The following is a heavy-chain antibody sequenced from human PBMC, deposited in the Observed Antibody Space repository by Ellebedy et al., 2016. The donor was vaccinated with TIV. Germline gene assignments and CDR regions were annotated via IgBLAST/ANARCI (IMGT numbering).Heavy chain of an antibody. CDR2: IYSGGST. V-gene: IGHV3-53*01. D-gene: IGHD2/OR15-2a*01. Sequence: PGGSLRLSCAASGFTVSNNYISWVRPAPGKGLEWVSVIYSGGSTYYSDSVKGRFTISRDNSKNTVYLQMNSLRAEDTAVYYCARGVLSGYWGQGTLVTVSS. J-gene: IGHJ4*02. CDR1: GFTVSNNY. CDR3: ARGVLSGY.